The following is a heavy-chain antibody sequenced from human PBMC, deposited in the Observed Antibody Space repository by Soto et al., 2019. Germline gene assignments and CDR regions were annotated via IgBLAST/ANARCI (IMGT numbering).Heavy chain of an antibody. D-gene: IGHD6-13*01. Sequence: QLQLQESGPGLVKPSETLSLTCTVSGGSISSSSYYWGWIRQPPGKGLEWIGSIYYSGSTYYNPSLKSRVTISVDTSKNQFSLKLSSVTAADTAVYYCARLRRSSSWPLGETIGAFDIWGQGTMVTVSS. CDR2: IYYSGST. V-gene: IGHV4-39*01. J-gene: IGHJ3*02. CDR3: ARLRRSSSWPLGETIGAFDI. CDR1: GGSISSSSYY.